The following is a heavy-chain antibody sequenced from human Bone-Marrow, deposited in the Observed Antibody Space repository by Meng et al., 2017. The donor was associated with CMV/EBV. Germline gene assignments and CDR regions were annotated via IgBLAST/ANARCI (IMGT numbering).Heavy chain of an antibody. Sequence: GESLKISCAASGFTFSSYAMHWVRQAPGKGLEWVAVISYDGSNKYYADSVKGRFTISRDNSKNTLYLQMNSLRAEDTAVYYWARASTTEEYFQHWGQGTPVTVSS. CDR1: GFTFSSYA. V-gene: IGHV3-30-3*01. J-gene: IGHJ1*01. CDR2: ISYDGSNK. CDR3: ARASTTEEYFQH. D-gene: IGHD1-1*01.